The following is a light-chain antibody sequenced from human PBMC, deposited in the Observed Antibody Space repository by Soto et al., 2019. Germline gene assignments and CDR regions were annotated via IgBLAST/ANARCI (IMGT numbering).Light chain of an antibody. CDR3: QQYHRSSIT. V-gene: IGKV1-5*01. J-gene: IGKJ5*01. CDR2: DAS. Sequence: DIQMTQSPSTLSASVGDRVTITCRASQSLNNDLAWYQQKPGKAPNLLIYDASTLERGVPSRFSGTGSGTEFTLAINSLQSDDFATYYCQQYHRSSITFGQGTRLEIK. CDR1: QSLNND.